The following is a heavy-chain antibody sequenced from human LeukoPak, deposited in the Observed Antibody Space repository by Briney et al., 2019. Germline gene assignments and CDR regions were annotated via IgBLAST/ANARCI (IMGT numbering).Heavy chain of an antibody. CDR3: ARNSVNFDF. V-gene: IGHV4-59*01. J-gene: IGHJ4*02. CDR1: GGSISSYY. Sequence: SETLSLTCTVSGGSISSYYWSWIRQPPGKGLEWIGYIYYSGSTHYNPSLRSRVTISVDTSKNQFSLRLRSVTAADTAVYYCARNSVNFDFWGQGTLVTVSS. D-gene: IGHD3-10*01. CDR2: IYYSGST.